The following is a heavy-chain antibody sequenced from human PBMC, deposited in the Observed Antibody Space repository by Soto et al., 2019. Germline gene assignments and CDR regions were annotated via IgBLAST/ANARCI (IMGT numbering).Heavy chain of an antibody. CDR3: AKFRWSAAAGPLDY. V-gene: IGHV3-23*01. D-gene: IGHD6-13*01. CDR1: GFTFSSYA. Sequence: LRLSCAASGFTFSSYAMIWVRQAPGKGLEWVSAISGSGGSTYYADSVKGRFTISRDNSKNTLYLQMNSLRAEDTAVYYCAKFRWSAAAGPLDYWGQGTLVTVSS. CDR2: ISGSGGST. J-gene: IGHJ4*02.